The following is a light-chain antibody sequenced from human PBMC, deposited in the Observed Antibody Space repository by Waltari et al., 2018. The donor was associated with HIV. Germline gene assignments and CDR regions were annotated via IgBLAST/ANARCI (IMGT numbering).Light chain of an antibody. CDR2: EVS. Sequence: QSALTQPASVSGSPGQSITIPCTATSSDLGGYHYVSWYQQHPGKAPKLMIYEVSNRPSGVSNRFSGSKSGNTASLTISGLQAEDEADYYCSSYTSSSTRVFGGGTKLTVL. CDR3: SSYTSSSTRV. CDR1: SSDLGGYHY. V-gene: IGLV2-14*01. J-gene: IGLJ3*02.